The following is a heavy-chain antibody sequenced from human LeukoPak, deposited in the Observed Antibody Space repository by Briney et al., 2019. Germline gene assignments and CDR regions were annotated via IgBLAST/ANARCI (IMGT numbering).Heavy chain of an antibody. CDR2: IYTSGST. J-gene: IGHJ5*02. Sequence: SETLSLTCTVSGGSISSYYWSWIRQPAGKGLEWIGRIYTSGSTNYNPSLKSRVTMSVDTSKNQFSLKLSSVTAADTAVYYCARAVVPAADNWFDPWAQGTLVTVSS. D-gene: IGHD2-2*01. CDR3: ARAVVPAADNWFDP. CDR1: GGSISSYY. V-gene: IGHV4-4*07.